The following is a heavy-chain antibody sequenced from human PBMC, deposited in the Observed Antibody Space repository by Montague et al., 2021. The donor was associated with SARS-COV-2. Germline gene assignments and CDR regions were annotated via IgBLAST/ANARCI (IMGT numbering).Heavy chain of an antibody. CDR2: IYCSGST. D-gene: IGHD3-10*01. Sequence: SETLSLTCTVSGGSISSSIYYWGWIRQPPGKGLEWIGSIYCSGSTYYNPSLKSRITISVDTSKNHFSLKLGSVTAADTAVYYCAKRCFARGVSEDCFDPWGQGTMVTVSS. CDR3: AKRCFARGVSEDCFDP. CDR1: GGSISSSIYY. J-gene: IGHJ5*02. V-gene: IGHV4-39*02.